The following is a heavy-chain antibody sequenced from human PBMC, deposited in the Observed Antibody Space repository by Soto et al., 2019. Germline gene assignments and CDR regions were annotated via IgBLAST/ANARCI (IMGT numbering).Heavy chain of an antibody. J-gene: IGHJ5*02. Sequence: VQLVQSGAEVKKPGSSVKVSCKASGGTFSSYAISWVRQAPGQGLEWMGGIIPIFGTANYAQKFQGRVTITADESTSTAYMDLSSLRSEDTAVYYCARGGYYDILTGYYRDNWFDPWGQGTLVTVSS. D-gene: IGHD3-9*01. V-gene: IGHV1-69*01. CDR2: IIPIFGTA. CDR1: GGTFSSYA. CDR3: ARGGYYDILTGYYRDNWFDP.